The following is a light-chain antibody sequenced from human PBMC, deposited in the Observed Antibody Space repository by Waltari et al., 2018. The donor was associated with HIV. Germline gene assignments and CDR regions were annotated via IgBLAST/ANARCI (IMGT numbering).Light chain of an antibody. CDR3: QMWDSRTDHWV. J-gene: IGLJ3*02. Sequence: SYVLTQPPSESVAPGQTARISCGGNAIGSENVQWYQQKPGQATVMVIYNDGDRPSGIPERFSGSNSGNTATLTITRVEAGDEADYYCQMWDSRTDHWVFGGGTQLTVL. CDR2: NDG. V-gene: IGLV3-21*04. CDR1: AIGSEN.